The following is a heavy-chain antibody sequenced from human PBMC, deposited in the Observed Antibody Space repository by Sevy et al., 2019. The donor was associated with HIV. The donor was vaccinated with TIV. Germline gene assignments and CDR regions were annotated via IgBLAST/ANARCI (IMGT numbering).Heavy chain of an antibody. CDR3: ARDNYCISGDGCYGYGLDV. CDR1: GLTFSDYY. D-gene: IGHD2-2*01. J-gene: IGHJ6*02. V-gene: IGHV3-11*01. CDR2: ISNSGNTV. Sequence: GGSLRLSCSASGLTFSDYYMTWIRQAPGKGLECISYISNSGNTVYYADSVKGRVTVSRDNAKKSLYLQLNSLRAEDTAVYYCARDNYCISGDGCYGYGLDVWGQGTTVTVSS.